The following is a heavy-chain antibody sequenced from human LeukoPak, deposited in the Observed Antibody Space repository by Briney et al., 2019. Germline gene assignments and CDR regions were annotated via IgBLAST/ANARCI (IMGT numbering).Heavy chain of an antibody. D-gene: IGHD2-21*01. J-gene: IGHJ4*02. Sequence: TPSETLSLTCGAFGVSINDYYWSWIRQSPGKGLEWIGEISHTEGTRYNPSLESRVTMSVGTSENQLSLKLIFVTAADTAVYYCARIRCGHSGSVCYNHWGLGTLVTVSS. CDR3: ARIRCGHSGSVCYNH. CDR1: GVSINDYY. V-gene: IGHV4-34*01. CDR2: ISHTEGT.